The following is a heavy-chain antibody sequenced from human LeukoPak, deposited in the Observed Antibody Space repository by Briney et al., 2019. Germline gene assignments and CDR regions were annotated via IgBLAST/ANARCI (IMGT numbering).Heavy chain of an antibody. D-gene: IGHD2-2*01. J-gene: IGHJ6*02. CDR2: INQSGST. CDR3: ARGHIVVVPAATDSYYYYGMDV. Sequence: SETLSLTCAVYGGSFSGYYWSWIRQPPGKGLEWIGEINQSGSTNYNPSLKSRVTISVDTSKNQFSLKLSSVTAADTAVYYCARGHIVVVPAATDSYYYYGMDVWGQGTTVTVSS. CDR1: GGSFSGYY. V-gene: IGHV4-34*01.